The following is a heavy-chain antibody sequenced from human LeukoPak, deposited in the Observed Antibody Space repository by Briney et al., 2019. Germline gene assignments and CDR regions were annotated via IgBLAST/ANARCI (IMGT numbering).Heavy chain of an antibody. CDR1: GGTFSSYA. D-gene: IGHD4-17*01. CDR3: ARGTDGDYATNFDY. Sequence: GASVKVSCKASGGTFSSYAISWVRQAPGQGLEWMGGIIPIFGTADYAQKFQGRVTITADESTSTAYMELSSLRSEDTAVYYCARGTDGDYATNFDYWGQGTLVTVSS. V-gene: IGHV1-69*13. J-gene: IGHJ4*02. CDR2: IIPIFGTA.